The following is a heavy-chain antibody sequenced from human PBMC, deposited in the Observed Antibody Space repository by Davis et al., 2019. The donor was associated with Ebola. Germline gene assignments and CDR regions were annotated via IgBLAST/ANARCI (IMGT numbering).Heavy chain of an antibody. CDR2: IKQDGSEK. V-gene: IGHV3-7*03. CDR1: GFTLSSYA. J-gene: IGHJ4*02. D-gene: IGHD1-26*01. Sequence: SLKTPCAASGFTLSSYAMSWVRQVPGKGLEWVANIKQDGSEKYYVDSVKGRFTISRDNAKNSLYLQMNSLRAEDTAVYYCAKAPDGGSYYGFPFDYWGQGTLVTVSS. CDR3: AKAPDGGSYYGFPFDY.